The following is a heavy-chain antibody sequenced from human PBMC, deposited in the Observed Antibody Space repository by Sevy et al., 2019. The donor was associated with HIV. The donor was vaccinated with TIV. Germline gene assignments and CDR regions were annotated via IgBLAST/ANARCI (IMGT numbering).Heavy chain of an antibody. D-gene: IGHD3-22*01. CDR3: ARDRPGYYDSSGYYARFDY. J-gene: IGHJ4*02. Sequence: ASVKVSCKASGYTFTSYGISWVRQAPGQGLEWMGWISAYNGNTNYAQTLQGRVTMTTDTSTSTAYMELRSLRSDDTAVYYCARDRPGYYDSSGYYARFDYWGQGTLVTVSS. CDR1: GYTFTSYG. CDR2: ISAYNGNT. V-gene: IGHV1-18*01.